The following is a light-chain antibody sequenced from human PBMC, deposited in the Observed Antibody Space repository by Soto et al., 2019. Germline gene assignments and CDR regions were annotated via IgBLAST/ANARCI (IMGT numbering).Light chain of an antibody. CDR3: QQRTNWPTST. Sequence: EIVLTQSPATLSLSPGERATLSCRASQNVRSYLAWYQQKPGQAPRLLIHDASSRATGIPDRFSGSGSGTDLTLTISRLGAEDSAVYYCQQRTNWPTSTFGQGTRLEIK. CDR2: DAS. V-gene: IGKV3-11*01. J-gene: IGKJ5*01. CDR1: QNVRSY.